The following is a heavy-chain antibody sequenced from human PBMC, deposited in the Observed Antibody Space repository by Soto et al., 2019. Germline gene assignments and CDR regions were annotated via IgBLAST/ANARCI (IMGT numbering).Heavy chain of an antibody. CDR1: GGSISNGDHH. Sequence: QVHLQESGPGLVKPSQTLSLTCTVSGGSISNGDHHWSWIRQPPGKGLEWIGYISHGGSIFSSPSLKSRLTTSMDTSTNQFSLKLTSVTAADTAVYYCARGSDYSAYGLGVFDYWGQGTLVTVSS. V-gene: IGHV4-30-4*01. CDR3: ARGSDYSAYGLGVFDY. D-gene: IGHD4-17*01. CDR2: ISHGGSI. J-gene: IGHJ4*02.